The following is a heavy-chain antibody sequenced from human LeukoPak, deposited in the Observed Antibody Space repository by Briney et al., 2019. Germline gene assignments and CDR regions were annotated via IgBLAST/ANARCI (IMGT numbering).Heavy chain of an antibody. D-gene: IGHD1-26*01. J-gene: IGHJ4*02. CDR3: ARTRGATDFDY. CDR2: IYTSGST. CDR1: GDSISSGGYY. Sequence: SQTLSLTCTVSGDSISSGGYYWSWIRQPAGKGLKWIGRIYTSGSTNYNPSLKSRVTISVDTSKNQFSLKLNSVTAADTAVYYCARTRGATDFDYWGQGALVTVSS. V-gene: IGHV4-61*02.